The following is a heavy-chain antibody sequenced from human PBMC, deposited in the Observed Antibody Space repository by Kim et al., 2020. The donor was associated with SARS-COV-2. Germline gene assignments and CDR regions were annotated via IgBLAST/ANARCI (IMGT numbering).Heavy chain of an antibody. V-gene: IGHV3-23*01. CDR3: AKHQSLLYFVY. J-gene: IGHJ4*01. CDR1: GFTFRTHA. CDR2: ISGSGGST. Sequence: GGSLRLSCIASGFTFRTHAMSWVRHTPGKGLEWVSGISGSGGSTQYADSVKGRFTVSRDNSKNTLNLEMNSLRAEDTATYYCAKHQSLLYFVYWGRGT.